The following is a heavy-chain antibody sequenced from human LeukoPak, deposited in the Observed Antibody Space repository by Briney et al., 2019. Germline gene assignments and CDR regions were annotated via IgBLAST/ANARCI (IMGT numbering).Heavy chain of an antibody. CDR2: IYSGGST. CDR3: ARRLYSSGWYYFDY. D-gene: IGHD6-19*01. Sequence: GGSLRLSCAASGFTVSSNYMSWVRQAPGKGLEWVSIIYSGGSTSYADSVKGRFTISRDNSKNTLYLQMNSLRAEDTAVYYCARRLYSSGWYYFDYWGQGTLVTVSS. V-gene: IGHV3-53*01. J-gene: IGHJ4*02. CDR1: GFTVSSNY.